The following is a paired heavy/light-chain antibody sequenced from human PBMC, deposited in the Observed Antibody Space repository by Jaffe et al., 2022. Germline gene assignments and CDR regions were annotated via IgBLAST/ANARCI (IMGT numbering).Light chain of an antibody. CDR2: GAS. CDR1: QSVSSSY. Sequence: EIVLTQSPGTLSLSPGERATLSCRASQSVSSSYLAWYQQKPGQAPRLLIYGASSRATGIPDRFSGSGSGTDFTLTISRLEPEDFAVYYCQQYGSSPRSFGPGTKVHIK. J-gene: IGKJ3*01. CDR3: QQYGSSPRS. V-gene: IGKV3-20*01.
Heavy chain of an antibody. J-gene: IGHJ4*02. Sequence: EVQLWESGGGLVQPGGSLRLSCAASGFTFSNYAMSWVRQAPGKGLEWVSAISGSGGSTYYADSVKGRFTISRDNSQNTLYLQMNSLRAEDTAVYYCAKGPSSGWYNYFDYWGQGTLVTVSS. CDR1: GFTFSNYA. CDR2: ISGSGGST. CDR3: AKGPSSGWYNYFDY. D-gene: IGHD6-19*01. V-gene: IGHV3-23*01.